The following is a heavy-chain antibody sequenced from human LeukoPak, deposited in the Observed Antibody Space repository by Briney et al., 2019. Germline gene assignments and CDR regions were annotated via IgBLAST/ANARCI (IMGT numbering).Heavy chain of an antibody. CDR3: ARDRHSGSYSRYFDH. D-gene: IGHD1-26*01. Sequence: GASVKVSCKASGGTFSSYAISWVRQAPGQGLEWMGGIIPIFGTANYAQKFQGRVTITADESTSTAYMELSSLRSEDTAVYYCARDRHSGSYSRYFDHWGQGTLVTVSS. CDR2: IIPIFGTA. V-gene: IGHV1-69*13. J-gene: IGHJ4*02. CDR1: GGTFSSYA.